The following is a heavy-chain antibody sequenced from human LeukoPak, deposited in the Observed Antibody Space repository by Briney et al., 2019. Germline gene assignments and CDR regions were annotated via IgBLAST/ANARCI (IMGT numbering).Heavy chain of an antibody. CDR3: ARRPAVAGTSTFGY. Sequence: SETLSLTCSVSNGSISSSRYFWGWIRQPPGKGLEWIGEINHSGSTNYSPSLKSRVTISVDTSKNQFSLKLSSVTAADTAVYYCARRPAVAGTSTFGYWGQGTLVTVSS. V-gene: IGHV4-39*07. J-gene: IGHJ4*02. CDR1: NGSISSSRYF. CDR2: INHSGST. D-gene: IGHD6-19*01.